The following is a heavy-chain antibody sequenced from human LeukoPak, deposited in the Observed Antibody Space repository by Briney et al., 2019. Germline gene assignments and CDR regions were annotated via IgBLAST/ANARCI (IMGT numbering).Heavy chain of an antibody. J-gene: IGHJ4*02. CDR1: GFTFSSYA. V-gene: IGHV3-30*04. D-gene: IGHD2-21*02. Sequence: GGSLRLSCAASGFTFSSYAMHWVRQAPGKGLEWVAVISYDGSNKYYADSVKGRFTISRDNSKNTLYLQMNSLRAEGTAVYYCASLPYCGGDCYSAFQIQRPVDYWGQGTLVTVSS. CDR3: ASLPYCGGDCYSAFQIQRPVDY. CDR2: ISYDGSNK.